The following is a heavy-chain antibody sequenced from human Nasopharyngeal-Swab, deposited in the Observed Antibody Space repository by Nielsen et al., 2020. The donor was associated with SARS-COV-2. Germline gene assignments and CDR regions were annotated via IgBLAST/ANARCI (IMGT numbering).Heavy chain of an antibody. CDR2: ISPSGGSA. CDR1: GYTFTGYY. Sequence: ASVKVSCKASGYTFTGYYMHWVRQAPGQGLEWMGMISPSGGSAFYAQKFQGRVTMTRDTSTSTVYMDLSSLRSDDTAVYYCARNYYYGMDVWGQGTTVTVSS. CDR3: ARNYYYGMDV. V-gene: IGHV1-46*01. J-gene: IGHJ6*02.